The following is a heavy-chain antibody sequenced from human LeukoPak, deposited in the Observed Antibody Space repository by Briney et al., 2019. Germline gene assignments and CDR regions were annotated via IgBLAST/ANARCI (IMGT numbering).Heavy chain of an antibody. CDR3: AKTKGYEYYGSGSYNPPHYYYGMDV. J-gene: IGHJ6*02. Sequence: GGSLRLSCAASGFTFSSYWMSWLRQAPGKGLEWVANIKHDGSEKYYVDSVKGRFTISRDNSKNTLYLQMNSLRAEDTAVYYCAKTKGYEYYGSGSYNPPHYYYGMDVWGQGTTVTVSS. V-gene: IGHV3-7*03. D-gene: IGHD3-10*01. CDR1: GFTFSSYW. CDR2: IKHDGSEK.